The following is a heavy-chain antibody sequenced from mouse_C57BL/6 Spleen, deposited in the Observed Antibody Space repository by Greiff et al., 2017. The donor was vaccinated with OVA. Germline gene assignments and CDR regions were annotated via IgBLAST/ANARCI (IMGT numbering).Heavy chain of an antibody. CDR1: GFSLTSYG. Sequence: VQLQESGPGLVQPSQSLSVTCTVSGFSLTSYGVHWVRQSPGKGLEWLGVIWRGGSTDYNAAFMSRLSITKDNSKSQVFFKMNSLQADDTAIYYCAKEGDDYEYYAMDYWGQGTSVTVSS. J-gene: IGHJ4*01. V-gene: IGHV2-5*01. CDR3: AKEGDDYEYYAMDY. D-gene: IGHD2-4*01. CDR2: IWRGGST.